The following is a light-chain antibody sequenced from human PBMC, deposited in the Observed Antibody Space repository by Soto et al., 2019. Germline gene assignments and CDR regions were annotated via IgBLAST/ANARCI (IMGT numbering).Light chain of an antibody. CDR3: QQYNNWPMYT. Sequence: EIVMTQSPATLSVSPGERATLSCRASQSVSSNLGWYQQKPGQAPRLLIYGASTRATGIPARFSGSGSGTEFTLNISSLQSEDFAVYYCQQYNNWPMYTFGQGTKLEIK. CDR1: QSVSSN. V-gene: IGKV3-15*01. CDR2: GAS. J-gene: IGKJ2*01.